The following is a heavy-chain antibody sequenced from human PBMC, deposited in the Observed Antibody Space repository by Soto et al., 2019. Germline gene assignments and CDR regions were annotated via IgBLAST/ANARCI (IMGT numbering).Heavy chain of an antibody. V-gene: IGHV5-10-1*01. Sequence: PGESLKISAKGSLSSLTSYWIRLVRQMPEKVLECTGRIDPTDPYTNYSPSFQGHVTISADKSISTAYLQWSSLKAADTAVYYCSRINVGSPEFGGQGTLVTVSS. J-gene: IGHJ4*02. CDR2: IDPTDPYT. CDR3: SRINVGSPEF. D-gene: IGHD3-10*01. CDR1: LSSLTSYW.